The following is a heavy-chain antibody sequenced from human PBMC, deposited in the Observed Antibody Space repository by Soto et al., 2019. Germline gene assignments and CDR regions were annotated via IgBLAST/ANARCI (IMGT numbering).Heavy chain of an antibody. CDR3: ATDGVEYVVSGLYYFGY. CDR1: GFTLKNYA. J-gene: IGHJ4*02. D-gene: IGHD2-8*02. CDR2: ISYNGKNK. Sequence: GGSLRLSCAASGFTLKNYAMHWVRQVPGKGLEWLAFISYNGKNKYYGDSVKGRFAISRDDSKNTLYLQMNSLRSEDTAVYYCATDGVEYVVSGLYYFGYWGQGTLVTVSS. V-gene: IGHV3-30*09.